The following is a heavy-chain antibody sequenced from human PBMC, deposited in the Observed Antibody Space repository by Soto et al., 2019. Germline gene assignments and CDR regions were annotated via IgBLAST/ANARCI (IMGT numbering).Heavy chain of an antibody. Sequence: PSETLSLTCTVSGGSISSSSYYWGWIRQPPGKGLEWIGSIYYSGSTYYNPSLKSRVTISVDTSKNQFSLKLSSVTAADTAVYYCARHFLRRYSSSWENWFDPWGQGTLVTVSS. V-gene: IGHV4-39*01. D-gene: IGHD6-13*01. CDR3: ARHFLRRYSSSWENWFDP. CDR1: GGSISSSSYY. CDR2: IYYSGST. J-gene: IGHJ5*02.